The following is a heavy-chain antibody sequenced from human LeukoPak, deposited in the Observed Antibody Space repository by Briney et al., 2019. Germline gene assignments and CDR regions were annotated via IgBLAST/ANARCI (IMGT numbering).Heavy chain of an antibody. Sequence: SVKVSCKASGGTFSSYAISWVRQAPGQGLEWMGGIIPIFGTANYAQKFQGRVTITTDESTSTAYMELRSLRSEDTAVYYCARGRSSGWRADYWGQGTLVTVSS. CDR2: IIPIFGTA. V-gene: IGHV1-69*05. D-gene: IGHD6-19*01. CDR3: ARGRSSGWRADY. CDR1: GGTFSSYA. J-gene: IGHJ4*02.